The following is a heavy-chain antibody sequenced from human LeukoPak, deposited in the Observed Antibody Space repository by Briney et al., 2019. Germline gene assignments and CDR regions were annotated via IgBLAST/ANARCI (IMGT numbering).Heavy chain of an antibody. J-gene: IGHJ6*03. V-gene: IGHV5-51*01. D-gene: IGHD5-18*01. CDR1: GSSFTSYW. CDR3: ARLHVDTAMVTGGYYYYYYMDV. CDR2: IYPADSDT. Sequence: GGSLKISCQGSGSSFTSYWIAWVRQLPGKGLEWMGIIYPADSDTRYSPSFQGQVTISADKSISTAYLQWSSLKASDTAMYYCARLHVDTAMVTGGYYYYYYMDVWGKGTTVTVSS.